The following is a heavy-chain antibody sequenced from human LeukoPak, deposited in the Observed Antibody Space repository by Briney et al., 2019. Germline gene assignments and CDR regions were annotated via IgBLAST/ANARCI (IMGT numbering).Heavy chain of an antibody. Sequence: ASVKVSCKASGGTFSSYAISWVRQAPGQGLEWMGGIIPIFGTANYAQKFQGRVTITTDESTSTAYMELSSLRSEHTAVYYCARGPYSGYDPRGRANYYYYMDVWGKGTTVTVSS. J-gene: IGHJ6*03. CDR2: IIPIFGTA. D-gene: IGHD5-12*01. CDR3: ARGPYSGYDPRGRANYYYYMDV. CDR1: GGTFSSYA. V-gene: IGHV1-69*05.